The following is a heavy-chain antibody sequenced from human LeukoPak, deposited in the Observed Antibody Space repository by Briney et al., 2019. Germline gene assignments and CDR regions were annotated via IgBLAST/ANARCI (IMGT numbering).Heavy chain of an antibody. J-gene: IGHJ6*03. CDR3: VRQGHTVRGVIPYYYMDV. CDR1: GGSISSSSYY. D-gene: IGHD3-10*01. Sequence: PSETLSLTCTVSGGSISSSSYYWGWIRQPPGKGLEWIGSIYYTGSTYYNPSLKSRVTISVDTSKNQFSLKLSSVTAADTAVYYCVRQGHTVRGVIPYYYMDVWGKGTTVTISS. V-gene: IGHV4-39*01. CDR2: IYYTGST.